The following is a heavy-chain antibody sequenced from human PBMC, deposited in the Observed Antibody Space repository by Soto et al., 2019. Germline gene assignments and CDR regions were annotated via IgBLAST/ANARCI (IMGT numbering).Heavy chain of an antibody. D-gene: IGHD3-16*02. CDR2: ISYDGSNK. V-gene: IGHV3-30*18. CDR3: AKEYYDYIWGSYRLGDAFDI. Sequence: QVQLVESGGGVVQPGRSLRLSCAASGFTFSSYGMHWVRQAPGKGLEWVAVISYDGSNKYYADSVKGRFTISRDNSKNTLYLQMKSLRAEDTAVYYCAKEYYDYIWGSYRLGDAFDIWGQGTMVTVSS. CDR1: GFTFSSYG. J-gene: IGHJ3*02.